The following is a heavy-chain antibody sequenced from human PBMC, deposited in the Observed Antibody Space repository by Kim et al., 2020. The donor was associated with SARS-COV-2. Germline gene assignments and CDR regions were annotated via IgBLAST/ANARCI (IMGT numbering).Heavy chain of an antibody. Sequence: DSVKGRFTISRDNSKNTLYLQMNSLRAEDTAVYYCAKDWQYQLPEYYMDVWGKGTTVTVSS. J-gene: IGHJ6*03. D-gene: IGHD2-2*01. CDR3: AKDWQYQLPEYYMDV. V-gene: IGHV3-23*01.